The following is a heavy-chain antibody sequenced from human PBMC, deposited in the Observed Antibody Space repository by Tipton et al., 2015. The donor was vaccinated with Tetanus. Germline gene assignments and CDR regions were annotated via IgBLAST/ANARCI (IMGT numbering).Heavy chain of an antibody. V-gene: IGHV4-30-4*01. CDR2: VYSTATT. D-gene: IGHD1-14*01. J-gene: IGHJ4*02. CDR1: GGSISSGDYY. Sequence: GLVKPSQTLSLTCTVSGGSISSGDYYWSWIRRPPGKGPEWIGYVYSTATTYYNPSLKSRVTISVDTSKNQFSQKLSSVTAADTAVYYCARGTGDYWGQGTLVTVSS. CDR3: ARGTGDY.